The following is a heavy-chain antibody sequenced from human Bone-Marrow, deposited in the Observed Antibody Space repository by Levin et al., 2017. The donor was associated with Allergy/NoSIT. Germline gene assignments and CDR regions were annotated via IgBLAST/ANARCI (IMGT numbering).Heavy chain of an antibody. D-gene: IGHD1-1*01. Sequence: SETLSLTCTVSGGSISNYYWNWIRESPGKGLEWVGCIYYSGSTDYNPSLKSRVTISVDMSKNQFSLKLSSVTAADTAVYYCVRGSTWSWYFDLWGRGTLVTVSS. V-gene: IGHV4-59*01. CDR2: IYYSGST. CDR1: GGSISNYY. J-gene: IGHJ2*01. CDR3: VRGSTWSWYFDL.